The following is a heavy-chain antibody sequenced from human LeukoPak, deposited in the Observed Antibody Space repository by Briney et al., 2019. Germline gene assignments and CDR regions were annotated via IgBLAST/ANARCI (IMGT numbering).Heavy chain of an antibody. CDR3: ARVTGYVIEDNFDY. CDR1: GGSISSYY. Sequence: SETLSLTCTVSGGSISSYYWSWIRQPAGKGLEWIGRIYTSGSTNYNPSLKSRVTMSVDTSKNQFSLKLRSVTAADTAVYYCARVTGYVIEDNFDYWGQGTLVTVSS. CDR2: IYTSGST. D-gene: IGHD2-15*01. V-gene: IGHV4-4*07. J-gene: IGHJ4*02.